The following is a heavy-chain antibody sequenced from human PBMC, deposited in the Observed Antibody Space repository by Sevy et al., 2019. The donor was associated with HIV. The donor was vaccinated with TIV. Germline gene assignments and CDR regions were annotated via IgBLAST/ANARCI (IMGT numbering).Heavy chain of an antibody. Sequence: GGSLRLSCAASGFTFSSYGMHWVRQAPGKGLEWVAVISYDGSNKYYADSVKGRFTISRDVSKGILYLQMNSLTAEDTAIFYCAKTLQKLPFHPHYFDYWGQGTLVTVSS. J-gene: IGHJ4*02. V-gene: IGHV3-30*18. D-gene: IGHD2-21*02. CDR3: AKTLQKLPFHPHYFDY. CDR2: ISYDGSNK. CDR1: GFTFSSYG.